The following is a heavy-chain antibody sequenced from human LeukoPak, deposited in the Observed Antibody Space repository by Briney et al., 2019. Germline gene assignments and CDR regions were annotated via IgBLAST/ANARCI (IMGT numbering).Heavy chain of an antibody. CDR1: GFTFSNSW. D-gene: IGHD4-23*01. J-gene: IGHJ4*02. CDR3: ATNYGGDSNY. V-gene: IGHV3-74*01. CDR2: INSDGRST. Sequence: HPSETLSLSCAVSGFTFSNSWMHWVRQAPGKGLVWVSGINSDGRSTTYADSVKGRFTISRDNAKNTLSLQMNSLRAEDTAVYYCATNYGGDSNYWGQGTLVTVSS.